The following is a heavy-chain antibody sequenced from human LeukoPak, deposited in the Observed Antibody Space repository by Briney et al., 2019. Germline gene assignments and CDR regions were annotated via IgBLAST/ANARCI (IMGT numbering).Heavy chain of an antibody. J-gene: IGHJ6*03. Sequence: SVKVSCKASGGTFSSYAISWVRQAPGQGLEWMGGIIPIFGTANYAQKFQGRVTITTDESTSTAYMELSSLRSEDTAVYYCVSKSGMRHSSSPYYYYYYMDVWGKGTTVTVSS. CDR1: GGTFSSYA. V-gene: IGHV1-69*05. D-gene: IGHD6-13*01. CDR3: VSKSGMRHSSSPYYYYYYMDV. CDR2: IIPIFGTA.